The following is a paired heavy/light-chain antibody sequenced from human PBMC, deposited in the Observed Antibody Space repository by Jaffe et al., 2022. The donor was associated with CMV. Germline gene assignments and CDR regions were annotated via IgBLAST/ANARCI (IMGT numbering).Light chain of an antibody. CDR2: VGTGGIVG. Sequence: QPVLTQPPSASASLGASVTLTCTLSSGYSNYKVDWYQQRPGKGPRFVMRVGTGGIVGSKGDGIPDRFSVLGSGLNRYLTIKNIQEEDESDYHCGADHGSGSNFVVVFGGGTKLTVL. V-gene: IGLV9-49*01. CDR3: GADHGSGSNFVVV. J-gene: IGLJ2*01. CDR1: SGYSNYK.
Heavy chain of an antibody. CDR3: ARDKYCSGGSCYLERGPYYYYYMDV. CDR1: GFTFSSYW. CDR2: INSDGSST. V-gene: IGHV3-74*01. D-gene: IGHD2-15*01. J-gene: IGHJ6*03. Sequence: EVQLVESGGGLVQPGGSLRLSCAASGFTFSSYWMHWVRQAPGKGLVWVSRINSDGSSTSYADSVKGRFTISRDNAKNTLYLQMNSLRAEDTAVYYCARDKYCSGGSCYLERGPYYYYYMDVWGKGTTVTVSS.